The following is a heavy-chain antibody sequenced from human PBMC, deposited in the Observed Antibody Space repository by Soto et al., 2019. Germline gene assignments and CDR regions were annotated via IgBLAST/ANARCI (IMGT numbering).Heavy chain of an antibody. CDR1: GGSFSGDY. Sequence: QVQLQQWGAGLLKPSETLSLTCAVYGGSFSGDYWSWIRQPPGKGLEWIGEINHSGSTNYNPSLKSRVTISVETSKNQFSLKLSSVTAADTAVYYCARQEYGPTNWFDPWGQGTLVTVSS. J-gene: IGHJ5*02. CDR2: INHSGST. V-gene: IGHV4-34*01. D-gene: IGHD2-2*01. CDR3: ARQEYGPTNWFDP.